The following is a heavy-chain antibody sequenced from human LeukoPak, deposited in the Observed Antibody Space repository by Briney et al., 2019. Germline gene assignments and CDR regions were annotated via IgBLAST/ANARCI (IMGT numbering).Heavy chain of an antibody. Sequence: SETLSLTCTVSGGSISSSSYYWGWIRQPPGKGLEWIGSIYYSGSTYYNPSLKSRVTISVDTSKNQFSLKLSSVTAADTAVDYCARHRIVVVVPAAIGWHFDYWGQGTLVTVSS. J-gene: IGHJ4*02. CDR3: ARHRIVVVVPAAIGWHFDY. V-gene: IGHV4-39*01. CDR1: GGSISSSSYY. CDR2: IYYSGST. D-gene: IGHD2-2*01.